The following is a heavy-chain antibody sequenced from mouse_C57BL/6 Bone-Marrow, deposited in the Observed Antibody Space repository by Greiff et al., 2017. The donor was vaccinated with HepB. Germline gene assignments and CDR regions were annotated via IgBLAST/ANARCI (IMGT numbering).Heavy chain of an antibody. Sequence: DVHLVESGGDLVKPGGSLKLSCAASGFTFSSYGMSWVRQTPDKRLEWVATISSGGSYTYYPDSVKGRFTISRDNAKNTLYLQMSSLKSEETAMYYCSRQGLTTVVAPAIDYWGQGTSVTVSS. D-gene: IGHD1-1*01. V-gene: IGHV5-6*01. CDR2: ISSGGSYT. CDR3: SRQGLTTVVAPAIDY. J-gene: IGHJ4*01. CDR1: GFTFSSYG.